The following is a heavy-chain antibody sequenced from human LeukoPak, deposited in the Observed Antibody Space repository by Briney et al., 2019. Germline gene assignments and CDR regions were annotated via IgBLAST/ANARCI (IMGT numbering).Heavy chain of an antibody. V-gene: IGHV1-46*01. CDR3: ARFAVHRRIAVTGQFGLDY. J-gene: IGHJ4*02. CDR2: INPSGGTT. CDR1: GYTFTSYY. Sequence: APVKVSCKASGYTFTSYYMHWVRQAPGQGLEWMGIINPSGGTTNYAQKFQGRVTMTRDTSTSTVYMELSSLRSEDTAVYYCARFAVHRRIAVTGQFGLDYWGRGTLVTVSS. D-gene: IGHD6-19*01.